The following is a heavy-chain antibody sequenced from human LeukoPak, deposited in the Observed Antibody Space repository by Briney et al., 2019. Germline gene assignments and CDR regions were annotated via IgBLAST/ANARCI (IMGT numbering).Heavy chain of an antibody. CDR3: ARDRSGSFDY. D-gene: IGHD3-10*01. CDR1: GGSISSYY. CDR2: IYYSGST. V-gene: IGHV4-59*12. J-gene: IGHJ4*02. Sequence: SETLSLTCTVSGGSISSYYWSWIRQPPGKGLEWIGYIYYSGSTNYNPSLKSRVTISVDTSKNQFSLKLSSVTAADTAVYYCARDRSGSFDYWGQGTLVTVSS.